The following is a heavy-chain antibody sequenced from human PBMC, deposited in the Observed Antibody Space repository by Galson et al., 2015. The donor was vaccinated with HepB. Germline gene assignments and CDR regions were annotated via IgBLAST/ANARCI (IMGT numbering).Heavy chain of an antibody. CDR1: GFTFSSYA. Sequence: SLRLSCAASGFTFSSYAMHWVRQAPGKGLEWVAVISYDGSNKYYADSVKGRFTISRDNSKNTLYLQMNSLRAEDTAVYYCAREPCSGGSCYPNYWGQGTLVTVSS. D-gene: IGHD2-15*01. J-gene: IGHJ4*02. CDR3: AREPCSGGSCYPNY. CDR2: ISYDGSNK. V-gene: IGHV3-30-3*01.